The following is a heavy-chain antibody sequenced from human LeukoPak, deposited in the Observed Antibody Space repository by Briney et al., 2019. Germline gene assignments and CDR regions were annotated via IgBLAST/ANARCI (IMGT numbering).Heavy chain of an antibody. Sequence: ASVKVSCRASGYTFTSYAMNWVRQAPGQGLEWMGWISAYNGNTNYAQKLQGRVTMTTDTSTSTAYMELRSLRSDDTAVYYCARTREYDSSGYYSTWGQGTLVTVSS. CDR1: GYTFTSYA. CDR3: ARTREYDSSGYYST. V-gene: IGHV1-18*01. J-gene: IGHJ5*02. CDR2: ISAYNGNT. D-gene: IGHD3-22*01.